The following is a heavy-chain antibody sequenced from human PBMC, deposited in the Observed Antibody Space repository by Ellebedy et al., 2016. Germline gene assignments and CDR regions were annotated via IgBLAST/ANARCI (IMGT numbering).Heavy chain of an antibody. Sequence: GESLKISXAASGFSVSSNYMAWVRQAPGKGLEWVSALYRAGNTYYADSVKGRFTISRDSSKDTLYLQMNSLRAEDTAMYYCAKLQHLLWFGEPDFDYWGQGTLVTVSS. D-gene: IGHD3-10*01. J-gene: IGHJ4*02. CDR3: AKLQHLLWFGEPDFDY. CDR1: GFSVSSNY. CDR2: LYRAGNT. V-gene: IGHV3-53*01.